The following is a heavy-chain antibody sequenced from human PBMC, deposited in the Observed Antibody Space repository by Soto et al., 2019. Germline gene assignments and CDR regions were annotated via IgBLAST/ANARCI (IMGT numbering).Heavy chain of an antibody. Sequence: GSSVKVSCKVSGYTLTELSMHWVRQAPGKGLEWMGGFDPEDGETIYAQKFQGRVTMTEDTSTDTAYMELGSLRSEDTAVYYCATLGERWLQLPTDYWGQGTLVTV. V-gene: IGHV1-24*01. J-gene: IGHJ4*02. D-gene: IGHD5-12*01. CDR1: GYTLTELS. CDR3: ATLGERWLQLPTDY. CDR2: FDPEDGET.